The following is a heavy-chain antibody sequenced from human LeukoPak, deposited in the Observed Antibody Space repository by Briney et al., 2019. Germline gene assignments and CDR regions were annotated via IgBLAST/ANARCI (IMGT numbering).Heavy chain of an antibody. CDR1: GFTFSSYS. Sequence: GGSLRLSCAASGFTFSSYSLKWVRQAPGKGLEWVSSISTGGTYIHSADSLKGRFTISRDDAKNSLYLQMNSLRAEDTAVYYCAKTPVAAAGTAYFDYWGQGTLVTVSS. J-gene: IGHJ4*02. V-gene: IGHV3-21*04. CDR3: AKTPVAAAGTAYFDY. D-gene: IGHD6-13*01. CDR2: ISTGGTYI.